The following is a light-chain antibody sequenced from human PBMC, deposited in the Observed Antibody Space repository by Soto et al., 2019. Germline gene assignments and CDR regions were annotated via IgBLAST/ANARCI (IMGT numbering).Light chain of an antibody. CDR3: QQYGTSPIT. J-gene: IGKJ5*01. CDR1: QTVSSY. Sequence: ENVWTQSPGTLSLSPGERATLSCSASQTVSSYLTWYQQRPGQAPRLLIYSASKRATGIPDRFSGSGSGTDFTLTISRLEPEDFALYYCQQYGTSPITFGQGTRLEIK. CDR2: SAS. V-gene: IGKV3-20*01.